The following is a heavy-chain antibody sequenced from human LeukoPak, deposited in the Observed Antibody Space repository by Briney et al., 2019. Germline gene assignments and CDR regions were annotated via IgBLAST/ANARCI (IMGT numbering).Heavy chain of an antibody. D-gene: IGHD1-26*01. Sequence: GGSLRLSCAASGFTFSSYAMSWVRQAPGRGLEWVSAISGSGGSTYYADSVKGRFTISRDNSKNTLYLQMNSLRAEDTAVYYCAKSRKTMGYYYMDVWGKGTTVTVSS. CDR2: ISGSGGST. V-gene: IGHV3-23*01. J-gene: IGHJ6*03. CDR3: AKSRKTMGYYYMDV. CDR1: GFTFSSYA.